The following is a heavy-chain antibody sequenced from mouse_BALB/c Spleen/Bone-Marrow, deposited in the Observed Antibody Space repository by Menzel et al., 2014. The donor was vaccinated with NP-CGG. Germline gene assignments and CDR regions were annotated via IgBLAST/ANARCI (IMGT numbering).Heavy chain of an antibody. CDR2: IRNKANGYTT. CDR3: ARFPMDY. V-gene: IGHV7-3*02. J-gene: IGHJ4*01. CDR1: GFTFTDYY. Sequence: EVHLVESGGGLVQPGGSLRLSCTTSGFTFTDYYISWVRQPPGKALEWSAFIRNKANGYTTEYSASVKGRFTISRDNSQSILYLQMNTLRAEDSATYYCARFPMDYWGQGTSVTVSS.